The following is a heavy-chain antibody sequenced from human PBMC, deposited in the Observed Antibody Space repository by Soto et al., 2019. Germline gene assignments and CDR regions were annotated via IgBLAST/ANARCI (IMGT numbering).Heavy chain of an antibody. CDR2: ISSSSSYI. CDR3: ARDVNPSLYGDGVDY. V-gene: IGHV3-21*01. J-gene: IGHJ4*02. Sequence: EVQLVESGGGLVKPGGSLRLSCAASGFTFSSYSMNWVRQAPGKGLEWVSSISSSSSYIYYADSVKGRFTISRDNAKNSLYLQMNSLRAEDTAVYYCARDVNPSLYGDGVDYWGQGTLVTVSS. D-gene: IGHD4-17*01. CDR1: GFTFSSYS.